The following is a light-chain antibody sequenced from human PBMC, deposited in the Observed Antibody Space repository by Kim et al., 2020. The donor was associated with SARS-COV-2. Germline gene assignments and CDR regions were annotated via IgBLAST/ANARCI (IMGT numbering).Light chain of an antibody. J-gene: IGKJ2*01. CDR1: QAIRND. V-gene: IGKV1-6*01. CDR2: AAS. Sequence: IQMTQSPSSLSASVGDRVTISCRASQAIRNDLAWYQQKPGKAPKLLIYAASSLETGVPSRFSGGASGTDFTLTISSLQPEDFATYYCLQDYIQLYTFGQGTKLEI. CDR3: LQDYIQLYT.